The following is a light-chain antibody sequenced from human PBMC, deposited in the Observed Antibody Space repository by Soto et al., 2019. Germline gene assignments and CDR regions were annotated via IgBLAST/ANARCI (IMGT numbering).Light chain of an antibody. CDR3: SSYTTSSSYV. CDR1: SSDVGGYIY. V-gene: IGLV2-14*01. J-gene: IGLJ1*01. CDR2: DVT. Sequence: QSVLTQPASVSGSPGQSITISCTGTSSDVGGYIYVSWYQQHPGKAPKLMIYDVTSRPSGVSYRFSGSKSGNTASLTISGLQAEDEADYDCSSYTTSSSYVFGTGTKATVL.